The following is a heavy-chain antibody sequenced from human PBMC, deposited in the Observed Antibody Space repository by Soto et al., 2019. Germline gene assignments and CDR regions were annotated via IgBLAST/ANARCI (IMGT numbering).Heavy chain of an antibody. D-gene: IGHD6-13*01. Sequence: ASVKVSCKASGYTFTSYGISWVRQAPGQGLEWMGWISAYNGNTNYAQKLQGGVTMTTDTSTRTASMELRSLRSDDTAVYYRARVARIVAAGLNWFDPWGQGSLGTVSS. CDR1: GYTFTSYG. CDR2: ISAYNGNT. CDR3: ARVARIVAAGLNWFDP. J-gene: IGHJ5*02. V-gene: IGHV1-18*01.